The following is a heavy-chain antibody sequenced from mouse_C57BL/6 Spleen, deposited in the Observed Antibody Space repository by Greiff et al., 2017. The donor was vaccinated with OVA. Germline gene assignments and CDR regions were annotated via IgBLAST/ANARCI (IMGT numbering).Heavy chain of an antibody. CDR2: ISSGSSTI. J-gene: IGHJ4*01. D-gene: IGHD2-3*01. Sequence: EVQLQESGGGLVKPGGSLKLSCAASGFTFSDYGMHWVRQAPEKGLEWVAYISSGSSTIYYADTVKGRFTISRDNAKNTLFLQMTSLRSEDTAMYYCARLYDGYIYAMDYWGQGTSVTVSS. V-gene: IGHV5-17*01. CDR1: GFTFSDYG. CDR3: ARLYDGYIYAMDY.